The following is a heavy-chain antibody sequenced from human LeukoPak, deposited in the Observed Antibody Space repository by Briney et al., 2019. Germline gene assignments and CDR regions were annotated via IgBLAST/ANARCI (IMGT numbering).Heavy chain of an antibody. CDR3: AREKQLYAFDI. V-gene: IGHV3-30-3*01. J-gene: IGHJ3*02. CDR2: ISYDGSNK. D-gene: IGHD3-3*01. CDR1: GFTFSSYA. Sequence: GGSLRLSCAASGFTFSSYAMHWVRQAPGKGLEWVAVISYDGSNKYYADSVKGRFTISRDNAKNSLYLQMNSLRAEDTAVYYCAREKQLYAFDIWGQGTMVTVSS.